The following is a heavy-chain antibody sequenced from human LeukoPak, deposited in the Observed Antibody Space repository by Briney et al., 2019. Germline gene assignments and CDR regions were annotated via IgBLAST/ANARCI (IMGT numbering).Heavy chain of an antibody. V-gene: IGHV4-61*01. CDR1: GGSVSSGNYY. CDR3: ARGSFSSGWIFDP. Sequence: SETLSLTCTVSGGSVSSGNYYWSWLRQPPGKGLEWIGYIYYTGSTNYSPSLKSRVTISVDTSKNQFSLRLSSVAAADTAVYYCARGSFSSGWIFDPWGQGTLVTVSS. CDR2: IYYTGST. J-gene: IGHJ5*02. D-gene: IGHD6-19*01.